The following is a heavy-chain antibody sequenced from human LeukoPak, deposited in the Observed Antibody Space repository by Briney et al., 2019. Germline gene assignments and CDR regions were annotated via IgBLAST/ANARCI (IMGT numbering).Heavy chain of an antibody. V-gene: IGHV3-30-3*01. CDR2: ISYDGSNK. CDR3: ARDSEQLRYYYYYMDV. Sequence: GGSLRLSCAASGFTFSSYAMHWVRQAPGKGLEWVAVISYDGSNKYYADSVKGRFTISRDNSKNTLYLQMNSLRAEDTAVYYCARDSEQLRYYYYYMDVWGKGTTVTASS. D-gene: IGHD6-6*01. J-gene: IGHJ6*03. CDR1: GFTFSSYA.